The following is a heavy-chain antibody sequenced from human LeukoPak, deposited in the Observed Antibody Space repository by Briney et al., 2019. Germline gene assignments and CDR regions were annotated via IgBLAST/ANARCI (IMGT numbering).Heavy chain of an antibody. D-gene: IGHD4-23*01. CDR2: INPISGTP. V-gene: IGHV1-69*01. CDR3: GRDYGGASPFDS. Sequence: SVKVSCTASGGTLAKYVISWVRQAPGQGLEWMGGINPISGTPDYAQKFQGRVTITADESTSTAYMELSSLRSEDTAVYYCGRDYGGASPFDSWGQGTLVTVSS. CDR1: GGTLAKYV. J-gene: IGHJ4*02.